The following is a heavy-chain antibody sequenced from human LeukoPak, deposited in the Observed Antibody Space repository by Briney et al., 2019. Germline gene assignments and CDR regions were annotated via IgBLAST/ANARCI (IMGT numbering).Heavy chain of an antibody. V-gene: IGHV3-23*01. Sequence: PGGSLRLSCAASGFTFSSYAMSWVRQAPGKGLEWVSAISGSGGSTYYAHSVRGRFTISTDNTKNTLYIQINSPRDEHTAVYDCASSYFYYVWGCYRYDWFDRWGQGSLVTVSS. CDR2: ISGSGGST. D-gene: IGHD3-16*02. CDR3: ASSYFYYVWGCYRYDWFDR. CDR1: GFTFSSYA. J-gene: IGHJ5*02.